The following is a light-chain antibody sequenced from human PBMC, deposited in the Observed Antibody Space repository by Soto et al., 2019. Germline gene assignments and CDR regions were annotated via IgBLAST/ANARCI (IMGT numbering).Light chain of an antibody. V-gene: IGKV1-39*01. CDR3: QQSYSSPGT. CDR1: QSIDKY. J-gene: IGKJ1*01. CDR2: AAS. Sequence: DIQMTQSPSSLSASVGERVTITCRASQSIDKYLNWYQHKPGKAPYLLIYAASHLRSGVPTRFGGSGTGTSFTLTISSLQYEDLATDYCQQSYSSPGTFGRGTKVELK.